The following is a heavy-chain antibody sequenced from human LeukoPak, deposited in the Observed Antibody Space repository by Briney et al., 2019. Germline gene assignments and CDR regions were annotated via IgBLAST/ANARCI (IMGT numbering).Heavy chain of an antibody. D-gene: IGHD3-22*01. CDR3: ARAMMVVANLWGVFDY. J-gene: IGHJ4*02. CDR1: GLTFSNSA. CDR2: ISGSGGST. Sequence: GGSLRLSCAASGLTFSNSAMSWVRQAPGKGLEWVSGISGSGGSTYYADSVKGRFTISRDNSKNTVYLHMHSLRAEDTAVYYCARAMMVVANLWGVFDYWGQGTLVTVSS. V-gene: IGHV3-23*01.